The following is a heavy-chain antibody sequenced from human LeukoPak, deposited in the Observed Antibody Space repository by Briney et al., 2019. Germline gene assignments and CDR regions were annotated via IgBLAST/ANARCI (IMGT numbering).Heavy chain of an antibody. CDR2: IYYSGST. CDR3: ARLVVVVPAAHVSFFDY. D-gene: IGHD2-2*01. CDR1: GRSLSRSRYY. J-gene: IGHJ4*02. V-gene: IGHV4-39*01. Sequence: SETLSLTCTVSGRSLSRSRYYWRSTRQPPGKGRERLACIYYSGSTYYNPSLKSRVTISVDTSKSQSSLKLSSVTAPDTAVYYCARLVVVVPAAHVSFFDYWGQGTLVTVSS.